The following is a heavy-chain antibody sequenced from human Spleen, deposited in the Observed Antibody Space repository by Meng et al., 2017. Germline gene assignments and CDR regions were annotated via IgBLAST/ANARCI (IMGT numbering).Heavy chain of an antibody. J-gene: IGHJ4*02. CDR1: GDSVSSNSAA. CDR2: TYHRSKWYS. Sequence: SQTLSLTCAISGDSVSSNSAAWNWIRQSPSRGLEWLGRTYHRSKWYSDYAVSVKSRITINPDTSKNRISLQLNSVTPEDTAVYYCARDYGSGTSPYYFDYWGQGTLVTVSS. CDR3: ARDYGSGTSPYYFDY. D-gene: IGHD3-10*01. V-gene: IGHV6-1*01.